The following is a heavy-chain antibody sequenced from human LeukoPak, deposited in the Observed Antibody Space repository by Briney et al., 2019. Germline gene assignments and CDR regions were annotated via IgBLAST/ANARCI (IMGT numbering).Heavy chain of an antibody. V-gene: IGHV1-18*04. CDR3: ARGADYDILTGSRGAFDI. D-gene: IGHD3-9*01. CDR2: ISAYNGNT. Sequence: ASVKVSCKASGYTFTSYYMHWVRQAPGQGLEWMGWISAYNGNTNYAQKLQGRVTMTTDTSTSTAYMELRSLRSDDTAVYYCARGADYDILTGSRGAFDIWGQGTMVTVSS. CDR1: GYTFTSYY. J-gene: IGHJ3*02.